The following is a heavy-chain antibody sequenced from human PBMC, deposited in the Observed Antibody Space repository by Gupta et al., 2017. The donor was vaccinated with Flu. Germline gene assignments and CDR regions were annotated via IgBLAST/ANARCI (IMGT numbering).Heavy chain of an antibody. J-gene: IGHJ4*02. Sequence: VQLVDSGGTLVQPGGSLRLSCAASGFIFRHYYMSWIRQAPGKGLEWVAYIEERESEKFYLDSGKGRFTISRDNAKNELSLQMNSLRAEDTAVYYCVRFSTGIYGFFFDYWGQGTVVTVSS. CDR2: IEERESEK. D-gene: IGHD3-16*01. CDR1: GFIFRHYY. CDR3: VRFSTGIYGFFFDY. V-gene: IGHV3-7*01.